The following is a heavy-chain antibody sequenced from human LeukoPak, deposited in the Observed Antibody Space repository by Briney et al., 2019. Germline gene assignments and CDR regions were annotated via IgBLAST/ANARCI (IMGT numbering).Heavy chain of an antibody. Sequence: GGSLRLSCAASGFTFNDFGMHWVRQSPGKGLEWVAFIRYDGSNKYYADSVKGRFTISRDNSINTLYLRMNSLRTEDTAVYYCASPERVWGTYPLNWGQGTLVTVSS. CDR2: IRYDGSNK. J-gene: IGHJ4*01. CDR3: ASPERVWGTYPLN. V-gene: IGHV3-30*02. D-gene: IGHD3-16*02. CDR1: GFTFNDFG.